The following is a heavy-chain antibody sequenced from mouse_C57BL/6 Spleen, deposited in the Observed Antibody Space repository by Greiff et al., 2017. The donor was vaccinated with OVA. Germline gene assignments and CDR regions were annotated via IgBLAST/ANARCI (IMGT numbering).Heavy chain of an antibody. V-gene: IGHV1-26*01. CDR1: GYTFTDYY. CDR3: AREGILRSYFDY. J-gene: IGHJ2*01. D-gene: IGHD1-1*01. Sequence: VQLQQSGPELVKPGASVKISCKASGYTFTDYYMNCVKQSHGKSLEWIGDINPNNGGTSYNQKFKGKATLTVDKSSSTAYMELRSLTSEDSAVYYCAREGILRSYFDYWGQGTTLTVSS. CDR2: INPNNGGT.